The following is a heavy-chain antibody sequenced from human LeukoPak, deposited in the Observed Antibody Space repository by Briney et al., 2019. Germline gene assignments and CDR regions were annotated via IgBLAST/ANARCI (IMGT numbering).Heavy chain of an antibody. V-gene: IGHV1-69*13. CDR2: IIPIFGTA. J-gene: IGHJ4*02. CDR1: GGTFSSYA. D-gene: IGHD3-10*01. Sequence: VASVKVSCKASGGTFSSYAISWVRQAPGQGLEWMGGIIPIFGTANYAQKFQGRVTITADESTSTAYMELSSLRSDDTAVYYCARTLWFGNQGFDYWGQGTLVTVSS. CDR3: ARTLWFGNQGFDY.